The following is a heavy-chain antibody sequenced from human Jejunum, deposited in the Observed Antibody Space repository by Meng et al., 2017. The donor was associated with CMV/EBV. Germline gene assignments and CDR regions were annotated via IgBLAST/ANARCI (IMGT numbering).Heavy chain of an antibody. Sequence: CSTYAMSWVRQAPGKGLEWVSVIPGSGGSTYYADSVKGRFTISRDNSKNTLYLQMNSLRAEDTAVYYCAKEGFKCSSASCYDAFDIWGQGTMVTVSS. CDR2: IPGSGGST. D-gene: IGHD2-2*01. V-gene: IGHV3-23*01. J-gene: IGHJ3*02. CDR3: AKEGFKCSSASCYDAFDI. CDR1: CSTYA.